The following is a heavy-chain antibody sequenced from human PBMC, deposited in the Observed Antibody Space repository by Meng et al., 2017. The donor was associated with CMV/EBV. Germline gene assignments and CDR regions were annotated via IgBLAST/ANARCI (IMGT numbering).Heavy chain of an antibody. CDR2: INHRGST. V-gene: IGHV4-34*01. CDR3: ARGGNWFDP. Sequence: PLQQWGAGLLEPSDTLPLCLSFYRRSLSGYYWSWTRQPPGKGLEWIGAINHRGSTTYTPSLKSRVTISVDTSKNPFSLKLSSVTAADTAVYYCARGGNWFDPWGQGTLVTVSS. J-gene: IGHJ5*02. CDR1: RRSLSGYY.